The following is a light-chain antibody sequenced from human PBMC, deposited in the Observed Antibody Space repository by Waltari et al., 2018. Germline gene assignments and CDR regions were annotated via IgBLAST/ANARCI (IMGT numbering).Light chain of an antibody. CDR3: NSRDSNGNPFV. CDR1: SSNIGSNI. CDR2: RND. V-gene: IGLV1-44*01. J-gene: IGLJ1*01. Sequence: QSVLTQPPSASGAPGQRVTISCSGSSSNIGSNIVNWYQQVPGTTPKLLIYRNDQRPSGVPDRFSGSYSGDTASLTITGAQAEDEADYYCNSRDSNGNPFVFGPATKVTVL.